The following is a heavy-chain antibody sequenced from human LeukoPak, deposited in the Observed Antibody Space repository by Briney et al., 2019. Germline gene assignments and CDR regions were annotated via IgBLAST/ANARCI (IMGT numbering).Heavy chain of an antibody. CDR1: GGSVTSTNW. J-gene: IGHJ4*02. V-gene: IGHV4-4*02. D-gene: IGHD2-15*01. CDR2: VHLDGRT. Sequence: SETLSLTCGVSGGSVTSTNWWTWVRQPPGKGLEWIGEVHLDGRTNYNPSLKSRLTTSVDLSENHVSLKLSSVTAADTAVYYCARVACSGNTCYSDFDNWGQGTQVTVSS. CDR3: ARVACSGNTCYSDFDN.